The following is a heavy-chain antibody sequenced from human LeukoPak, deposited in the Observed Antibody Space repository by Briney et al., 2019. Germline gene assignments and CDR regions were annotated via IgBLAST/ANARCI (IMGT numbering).Heavy chain of an antibody. J-gene: IGHJ4*02. CDR1: GGSISSYY. V-gene: IGHV4-59*08. Sequence: SETLSLTCTVSGGSISSYYWSWIRQPPGKGLEWIGYIYYSGSTNYNPSLKSRVTISVDTSKNQFSLKLSSVTAADTAVYYCARRGPSGTLDYWGQGTLVTVSS. D-gene: IGHD6-13*01. CDR3: ARRGPSGTLDY. CDR2: IYYSGST.